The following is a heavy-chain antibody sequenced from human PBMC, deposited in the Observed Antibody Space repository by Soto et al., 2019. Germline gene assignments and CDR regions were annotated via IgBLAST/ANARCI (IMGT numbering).Heavy chain of an antibody. D-gene: IGHD3-10*01. CDR3: ARDLDGSGSYFSDY. J-gene: IGHJ4*02. CDR1: GYTFSIYG. V-gene: IGHV1-18*01. Sequence: QVQLVQSGVEVKKPGDSVKVSCKAFGYTFSIYGINWVRQAPGQGLEWMGWIRPNNGNTKYAQNVQGRVTMTTDTSTSTAHVELRSLRSDDTAVYYCARDLDGSGSYFSDYWGQGTLVIVSS. CDR2: IRPNNGNT.